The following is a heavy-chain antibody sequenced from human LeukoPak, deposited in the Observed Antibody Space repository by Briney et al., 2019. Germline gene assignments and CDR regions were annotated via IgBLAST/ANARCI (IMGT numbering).Heavy chain of an antibody. V-gene: IGHV3-21*01. J-gene: IGHJ3*02. CDR2: ISSSSYI. CDR3: ARGVTTANFDI. CDR1: GFTFSSYS. Sequence: PGGSLRLSCAASGFTFSSYSMNWVRQAPGKGLEWVSSISSSSYIYYADSVKGRFTISRDNAKNSLYLQMNSLRAEDTAVYYCARGVTTANFDIWGQGTMVTVSS. D-gene: IGHD3-22*01.